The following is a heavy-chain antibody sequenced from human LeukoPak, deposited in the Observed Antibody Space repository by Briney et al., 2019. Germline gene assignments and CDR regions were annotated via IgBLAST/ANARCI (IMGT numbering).Heavy chain of an antibody. CDR3: ARDLDGDYFDY. V-gene: IGHV3-23*01. CDR2: ISGSGGTT. CDR1: GFTFSSYG. J-gene: IGHJ4*02. D-gene: IGHD4-17*01. Sequence: GGTLRLSCEASGFTFSSYGMSWVRQAPGKGLEWVSAISGSGGTTYYADSVKGRFTISRDNSKNSLYLQMNSLRAEDTAVYYCARDLDGDYFDYWGQGTLVTVSS.